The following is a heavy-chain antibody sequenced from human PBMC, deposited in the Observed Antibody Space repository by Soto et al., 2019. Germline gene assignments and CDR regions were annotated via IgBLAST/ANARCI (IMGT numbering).Heavy chain of an antibody. CDR3: AKGTMPLDAFDI. V-gene: IGHV3-30*18. J-gene: IGHJ3*02. CDR2: ISYDGSNK. Sequence: QVQLVESGGGVVQPGRSLRLSCAASGFTFSSYGMHWVRQAPGKGLEWVAVISYDGSNKYYADSVKGRFTISRDNSTNTLYLHMNRLRAEDTAVYYCAKGTMPLDAFDIWGQGTMVTVSS. CDR1: GFTFSSYG. D-gene: IGHD2-2*01.